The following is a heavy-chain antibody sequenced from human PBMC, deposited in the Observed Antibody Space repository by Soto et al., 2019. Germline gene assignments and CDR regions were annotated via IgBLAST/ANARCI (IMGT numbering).Heavy chain of an antibody. CDR2: ITWNGGDI. Sequence: EVQLVESGGGLVQPGRSLRLSCAASGFTFEDYAMHWVRQAPGKGLEWVSGITWNGGDIAYADSVKGRFTMSRDNAKNSRFLQMSSLRAEDTALYYCAKARYTSSSSYFDYWGQGTLVTVSS. CDR1: GFTFEDYA. CDR3: AKARYTSSSSYFDY. V-gene: IGHV3-9*01. J-gene: IGHJ4*02. D-gene: IGHD6-6*01.